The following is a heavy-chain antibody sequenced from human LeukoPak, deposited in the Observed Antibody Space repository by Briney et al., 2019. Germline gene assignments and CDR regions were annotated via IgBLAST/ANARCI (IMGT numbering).Heavy chain of an antibody. CDR2: ISGRGGST. V-gene: IGHV3-23*01. Sequence: SGGSLRLSCAASGFTFSSYAMSWVRQAPGKGLEWVSAISGRGGSTYYADSVKGRFTISRDNSKNTLYLQMNSLRAEDTAVYYCAKGGSSSSWFSPPFYFDYWGQGTLVTVSS. J-gene: IGHJ4*02. CDR3: AKGGSSSSWFSPPFYFDY. CDR1: GFTFSSYA. D-gene: IGHD6-13*01.